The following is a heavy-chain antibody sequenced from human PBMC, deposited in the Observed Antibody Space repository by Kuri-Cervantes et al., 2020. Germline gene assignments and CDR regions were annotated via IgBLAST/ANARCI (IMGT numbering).Heavy chain of an antibody. J-gene: IGHJ4*02. CDR1: AYTFTTYE. CDR2: INAGNGNT. Sequence: AAVKVSCNASAYTFTTYEINWVRRAAGQGVEWMGWINAGNGNTKYSQKFQGRVTITRDTSASTAYMELSSLRSEDTAVYYCARPLGFGKYLLGYWGQGTLVTVSS. D-gene: IGHD3-10*01. V-gene: IGHV1-3*01. CDR3: ARPLGFGKYLLGY.